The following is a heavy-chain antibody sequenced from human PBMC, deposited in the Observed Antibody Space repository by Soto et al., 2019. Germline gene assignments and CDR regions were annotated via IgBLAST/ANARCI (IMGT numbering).Heavy chain of an antibody. D-gene: IGHD2-21*01. CDR3: AKDFGDPYAFDI. Sequence: VQLLESGGELVQPGGSLRLSCAASGFTFSTYAMSWVRQAPGKGLEWISNIRGSNGRIDYADSVKGRFTISRDNSKNQLYLEMNSLRAEDTAVYYCAKDFGDPYAFDIWGQGAMVTVSS. CDR2: IRGSNGRI. V-gene: IGHV3-23*01. CDR1: GFTFSTYA. J-gene: IGHJ3*02.